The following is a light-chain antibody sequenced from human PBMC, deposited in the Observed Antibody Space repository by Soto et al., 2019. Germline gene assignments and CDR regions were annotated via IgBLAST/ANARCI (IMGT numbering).Light chain of an antibody. CDR3: QQYVFYRGT. CDR1: QSISGW. CDR2: DAS. J-gene: IGKJ1*01. V-gene: IGKV1-5*01. Sequence: DIQMTQSPSALSASVGDRVTITCRASQSISGWLAWFQQKPGKAPKLLIYDASSLKSGVPSRFSGSGSGTEFTLTITSLQPDDFATYYCQQYVFYRGTFGQGTKVEIK.